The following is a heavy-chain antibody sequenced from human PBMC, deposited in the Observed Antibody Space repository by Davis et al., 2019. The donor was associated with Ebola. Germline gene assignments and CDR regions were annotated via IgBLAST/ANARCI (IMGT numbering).Heavy chain of an antibody. Sequence: GESLKISCAASGFTFSSYWMSWVRQAPGKGLEWVANIKQDGSEKYYVDSVKGRFTISRDNAKNSLYLQMNSLRAEDTAVYYRARESVNIVASWGQGTLVTVSS. CDR2: IKQDGSEK. CDR3: ARESVNIVAS. D-gene: IGHD5-12*01. V-gene: IGHV3-7*01. CDR1: GFTFSSYW. J-gene: IGHJ4*02.